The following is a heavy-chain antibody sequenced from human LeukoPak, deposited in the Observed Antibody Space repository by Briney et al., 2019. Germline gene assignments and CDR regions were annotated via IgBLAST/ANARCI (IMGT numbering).Heavy chain of an antibody. CDR3: ARELSSGWVAFDY. V-gene: IGHV3-23*01. CDR2: ISGSGSST. CDR1: GFTFNSYG. J-gene: IGHJ4*02. D-gene: IGHD6-19*01. Sequence: GGSLRLSCAASGFTFNSYGMSWVRQAPGKGLEWVSAISGSGSSTYYADSVKGRFTISRDNSKNTLYLQMNSLRAEDTAVYYCARELSSGWVAFDYWGQGTLVTVSS.